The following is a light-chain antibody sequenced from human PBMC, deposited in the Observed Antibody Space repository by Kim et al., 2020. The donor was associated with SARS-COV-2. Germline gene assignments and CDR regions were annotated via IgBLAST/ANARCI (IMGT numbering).Light chain of an antibody. CDR3: SSRDTTNSHVM. Sequence: ALGPTVKITCKGDSLKTSYATWYQQKPGQAPVLVLYGKDNRPSGIPDRFSGSSSSNTGSLTITGAQAEDEADYYCSSRDTTNSHVMFGGGTQLTVL. V-gene: IGLV3-19*01. CDR1: SLKTSY. CDR2: GKD. J-gene: IGLJ3*02.